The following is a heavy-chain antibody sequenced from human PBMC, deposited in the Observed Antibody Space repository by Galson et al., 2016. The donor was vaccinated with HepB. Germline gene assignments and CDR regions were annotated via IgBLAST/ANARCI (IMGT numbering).Heavy chain of an antibody. Sequence: SVKVSCKASGYSFRTYAIHWVRQAPGQSLEWMGWINAGDANTSSSEKFQGRLTLTRDTSASTVYMELSGLRSEDTAVYYCARGPATADYWGQGTLVTVSS. CDR2: INAGDANT. D-gene: IGHD2-2*01. CDR3: ARGPATADY. J-gene: IGHJ4*02. V-gene: IGHV1-3*01. CDR1: GYSFRTYA.